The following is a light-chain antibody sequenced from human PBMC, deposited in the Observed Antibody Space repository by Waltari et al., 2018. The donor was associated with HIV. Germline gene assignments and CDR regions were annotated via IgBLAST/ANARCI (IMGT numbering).Light chain of an antibody. J-gene: IGLJ2*01. CDR3: SSYTSSITVI. V-gene: IGLV2-14*03. CDR2: EVS. Sequence: QSALTQPASVSGSYGQSITISCTGTNNDIGSSNYVSWYQQHPDRAPKLLISEVSNRPSGISDRFSGSKSGNTASLTISGLQAEDEAHYYCSSYTSSITVIFGGGTQVTV. CDR1: NNDIGSSNY.